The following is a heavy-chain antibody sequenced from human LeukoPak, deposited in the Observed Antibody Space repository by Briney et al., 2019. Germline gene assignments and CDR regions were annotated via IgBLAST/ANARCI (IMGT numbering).Heavy chain of an antibody. V-gene: IGHV4-31*03. CDR3: ARAPYSSSPLGNYYYYYMDV. Sequence: SQTLSLTCTVSGGSISSGGYYWSWIRQHPGKGLEWIGYIYYSGSTYYNPSLKSRVTISVDTSKNQFSLKLSSVTAADTDVYYCARAPYSSSPLGNYYYYYMDVWGKGTTATVSS. D-gene: IGHD6-6*01. CDR1: GGSISSGGYY. J-gene: IGHJ6*03. CDR2: IYYSGST.